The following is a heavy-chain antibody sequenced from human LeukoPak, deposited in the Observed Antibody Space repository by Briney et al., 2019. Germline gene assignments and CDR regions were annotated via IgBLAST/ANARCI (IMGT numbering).Heavy chain of an antibody. CDR3: ARVRAMGPFDI. J-gene: IGHJ3*02. CDR2: IYHSGST. Sequence: PSETLSLTCTVSGGSISSYYWGWIRQPPGKGLEWIGSIYHSGSTYYNPSLKSRVTISVDTSKNQFSLKLSSVTAADTAVYYCARVRAMGPFDIWGQGTMVTVSS. V-gene: IGHV4-38-2*02. CDR1: GGSISSYY. D-gene: IGHD5-18*01.